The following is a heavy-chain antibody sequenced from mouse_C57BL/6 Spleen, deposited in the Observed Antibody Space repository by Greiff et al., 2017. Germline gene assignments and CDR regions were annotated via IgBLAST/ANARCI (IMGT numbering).Heavy chain of an antibody. CDR2: IYPGDGDT. J-gene: IGHJ4*01. CDR1: GYAFSSSW. Sequence: QVQLKQSGPELVKPGASVTISCKASGYAFSSSWMNWVKQRPGKGLEWIGRIYPGDGDTNYNGKFKGKATLTADKSSSTAYMQLSSLTSEDSAVYFCAREGGYYLYAMDYWGQGTSGTVSS. V-gene: IGHV1-82*01. D-gene: IGHD2-3*01. CDR3: AREGGYYLYAMDY.